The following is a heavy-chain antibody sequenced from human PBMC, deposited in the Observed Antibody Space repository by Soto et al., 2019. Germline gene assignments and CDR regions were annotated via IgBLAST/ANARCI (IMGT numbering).Heavy chain of an antibody. CDR1: GFSLTTSGVG. J-gene: IGHJ4*02. CDR3: AHRVLRTVFGLVTTTAIYFDF. Sequence: QITLNESGTTVVRPTETLTLTCRFSGFSLTTSGVGAGWSRQSPGSDPGWLALIYCDDDKRYSASLKRRLTITKDTSKNQVVLTVSDLDPTDTATYYCAHRVLRTVFGLVTTTAIYFDFWGQGTPVAVSS. CDR2: IYCDDDK. V-gene: IGHV2-5*02. D-gene: IGHD3-3*01.